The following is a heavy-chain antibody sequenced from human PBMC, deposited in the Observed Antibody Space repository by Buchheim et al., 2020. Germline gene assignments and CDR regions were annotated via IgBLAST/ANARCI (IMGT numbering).Heavy chain of an antibody. J-gene: IGHJ5*02. V-gene: IGHV4-31*03. CDR2: IYYSGST. Sequence: QVQLQESGPGLVKPSQTLSLTCTVSGGSISSGGYYWSWIRQHPGKGLEWIGYIYYSGSTYYNPSLKSRVTISVDTSKNQFSLKLCSVTAADTAVYYCARTSKYYDFWSGYSDYNWFDPWGQGTL. CDR1: GGSISSGGYY. CDR3: ARTSKYYDFWSGYSDYNWFDP. D-gene: IGHD3-3*01.